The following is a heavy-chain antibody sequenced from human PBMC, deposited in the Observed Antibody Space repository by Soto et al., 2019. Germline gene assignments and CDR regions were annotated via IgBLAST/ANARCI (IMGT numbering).Heavy chain of an antibody. CDR1: GYSFTSYW. Sequence: GESLKISCKGSGYSFTSYWIGWVRQIPGKGLEWMGIIYPGDSDTRYSPSFQGQVTISADKSISTAYLQWSSLKASDTAMYYCASCLTIFGVVMSNAFDIWGQGTMATVSS. D-gene: IGHD3-3*01. V-gene: IGHV5-51*01. CDR2: IYPGDSDT. J-gene: IGHJ3*02. CDR3: ASCLTIFGVVMSNAFDI.